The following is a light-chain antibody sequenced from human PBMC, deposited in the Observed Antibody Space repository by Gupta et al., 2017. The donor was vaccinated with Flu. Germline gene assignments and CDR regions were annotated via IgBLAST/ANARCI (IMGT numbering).Light chain of an antibody. CDR3: QQRVNWPRT. J-gene: IGKJ4*01. V-gene: IGKV3-11*01. CDR1: QDINNY. CDR2: DTS. Sequence: ETVSTLSPTTLSLSPGERATPSCRASQDINNYLAWYQQRPGQAPSLLIYDTSNRATDIPARFGGSGSGTDFTLTISSLEPEDFAVYFCQQRVNWPRTFGGGTKVEI.